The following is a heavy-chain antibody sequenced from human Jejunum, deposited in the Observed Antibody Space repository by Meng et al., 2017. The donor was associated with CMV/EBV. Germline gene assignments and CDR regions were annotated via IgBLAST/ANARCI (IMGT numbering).Heavy chain of an antibody. CDR2: IWYDGSNT. D-gene: IGHD2-21*01. J-gene: IGHJ5*02. CDR3: AKDHCGGDCYNSGWFDP. CDR1: FSSYG. V-gene: IGHV3-33*06. Sequence: FSSYGMNWVRQTPGKGLEWLTVIWYDGSNTYYADSVKGRFIISRDNSRNTLYLQMNSLTVEDTDVYYCAKDHCGGDCYNSGWFDPWGQGTRVTVSS.